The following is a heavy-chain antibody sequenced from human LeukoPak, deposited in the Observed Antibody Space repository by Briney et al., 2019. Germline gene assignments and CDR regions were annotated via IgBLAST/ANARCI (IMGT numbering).Heavy chain of an antibody. V-gene: IGHV5-51*01. CDR2: IYPGDSDT. CDR1: GYSFTTYW. D-gene: IGHD5-18*01. J-gene: IGHJ4*02. Sequence: GESLKISCKGSGYSFTTYWIGWVRQMPGKGLDWMGIIYPGDSDTRYSPSFRGQVTISADKSINTAYLQWSGLKASDTAMYYCARRGYSYSDFDLWGQGTLVTVSS. CDR3: ARRGYSYSDFDL.